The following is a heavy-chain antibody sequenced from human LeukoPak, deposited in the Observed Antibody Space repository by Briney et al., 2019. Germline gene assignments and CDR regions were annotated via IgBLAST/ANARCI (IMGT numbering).Heavy chain of an antibody. CDR1: GFTFSGSA. CDR2: IDKKDKGYATAT. D-gene: IGHD5-18*01. J-gene: IGHJ4*02. Sequence: GGSLRLSCAASGFTFSGSAIHWVRQSSGKGLEWVGQIDKKDKGYATATAYAASVKGRFTISRDDSINTAYLQMNSLRAEDTAVYYCARDSSYGYDYWGQGTLVTVSS. CDR3: ARDSSYGYDY. V-gene: IGHV3-73*01.